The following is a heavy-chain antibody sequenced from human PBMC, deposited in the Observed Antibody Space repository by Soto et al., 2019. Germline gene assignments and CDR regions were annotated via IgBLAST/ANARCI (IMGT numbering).Heavy chain of an antibody. D-gene: IGHD6-13*01. V-gene: IGHV4-4*07. CDR2: IYTSGST. CDR3: VGLGYSSSWYLHYYYGMDV. Sequence: SETLSLTCTVSGGSISSYYWSWIRHPAGKGLEWIGRIYTSGSTNYNPSLKSRVTMSVDTSKNQFSLKLSSVTAADTAVYYCVGLGYSSSWYLHYYYGMDVWGQGTTVNVSS. CDR1: GGSISSYY. J-gene: IGHJ6*02.